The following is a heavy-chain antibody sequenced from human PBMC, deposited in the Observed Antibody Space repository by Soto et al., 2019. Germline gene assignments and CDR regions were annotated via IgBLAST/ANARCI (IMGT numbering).Heavy chain of an antibody. CDR2: IRSKANSYAT. V-gene: IGHV3-73*02. CDR1: GFTFSGSA. CDR3: TSLTWYGVDY. J-gene: IGHJ4*02. Sequence: EVQLVESGGGLVQPGGSLKLSCAASGFTFSGSAMHWVRQASGKGLEWVGRIRSKANSYATAYAASVKGRFTISRDDSKNTAYLQMNSLKAEDPAVYYCTSLTWYGVDYWGQGTLVTVSS. D-gene: IGHD3-10*01.